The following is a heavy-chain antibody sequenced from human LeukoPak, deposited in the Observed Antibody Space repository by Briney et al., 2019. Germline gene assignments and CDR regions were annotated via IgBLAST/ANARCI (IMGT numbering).Heavy chain of an antibody. CDR3: ARGSIAVAGKALRWFDP. Sequence: GGSLRLSCAASGFTFSSYSMNWVREAPGKGLEWVSSISSSSSYIYYADSVKGRFTISRDNAKNSLYLQMNSLRAEDTAVYCCARGSIAVAGKALRWFDPWGQGTLVTVSS. D-gene: IGHD6-19*01. CDR1: GFTFSSYS. V-gene: IGHV3-21*01. J-gene: IGHJ5*02. CDR2: ISSSSSYI.